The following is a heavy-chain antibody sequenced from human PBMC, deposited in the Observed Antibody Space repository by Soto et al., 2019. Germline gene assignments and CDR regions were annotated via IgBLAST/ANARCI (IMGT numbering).Heavy chain of an antibody. CDR3: ARQYPSSSRHFDH. D-gene: IGHD6-6*01. J-gene: IGHJ4*02. V-gene: IGHV3-21*02. Sequence: EVQLLESGGDLVQPGGSLKLSCAVSGFTFRNFAMAWVRQAPGKGLEWVSSISAGSSNIYYAPSVKGRFTISRDNAKNLLYLQINSLRAEDTAVYYCARQYPSSSRHFDHWGQGTLVIVSS. CDR2: ISAGSSNI. CDR1: GFTFRNFA.